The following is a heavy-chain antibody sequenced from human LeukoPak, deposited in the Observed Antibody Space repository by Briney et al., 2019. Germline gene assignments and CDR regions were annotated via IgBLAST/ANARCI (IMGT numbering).Heavy chain of an antibody. CDR2: IYHSGST. V-gene: IGHV4-30-2*01. D-gene: IGHD3-3*02. J-gene: IGHJ2*01. CDR3: VRDQGSFASRYFDL. CDR1: GGSISSGGYY. Sequence: SETLSLTCTVSGGSISSGGYYWSWIRQPPGKGLEWIGYIYHSGSTYYNPSLKSRVTISVDRSKNQFSLKLSSVTAADTAVYYCVRDQGSFASRYFDLWGRGTLVTVSS.